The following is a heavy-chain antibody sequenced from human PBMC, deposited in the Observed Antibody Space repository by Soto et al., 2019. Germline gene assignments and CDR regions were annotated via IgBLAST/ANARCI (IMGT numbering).Heavy chain of an antibody. CDR1: GFTFSSYA. J-gene: IGHJ6*02. D-gene: IGHD6-13*01. Sequence: QVQLVESGGGVVQPGRSLRLSCAASGFTFSSYAMHWVRQAPGKGLEWVAVISYDGSNKYYADSVKGRFTISRDNSKNTLDLQMNSLRAEDTAGYYCASVQPYCYDGMDVWGQGTTVTVSS. CDR3: ASVQPYCYDGMDV. V-gene: IGHV3-30-3*01. CDR2: ISYDGSNK.